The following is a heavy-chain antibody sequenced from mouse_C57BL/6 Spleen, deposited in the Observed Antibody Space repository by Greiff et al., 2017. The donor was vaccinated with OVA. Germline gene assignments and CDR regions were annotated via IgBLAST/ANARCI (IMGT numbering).Heavy chain of an antibody. D-gene: IGHD1-1*01. Sequence: QVQLQQSGPELVKPGASVKISCKASGYSFTSYYIHWVKQRPGQGLEWIGWIYPGSGNTKYNEKFKGKATLTADTSSSTAYMQLSSLTSEDSAVYYCARGTVVPYFDYWGQGTTLTVSS. V-gene: IGHV1-66*01. CDR2: IYPGSGNT. J-gene: IGHJ2*01. CDR1: GYSFTSYY. CDR3: ARGTVVPYFDY.